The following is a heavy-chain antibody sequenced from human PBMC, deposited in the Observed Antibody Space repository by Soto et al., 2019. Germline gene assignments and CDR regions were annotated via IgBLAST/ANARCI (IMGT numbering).Heavy chain of an antibody. Sequence: QVQLVQSGAEVKKPGSSVKVSCKASGGTFSSYAISWVRQAPGQGLEWMGGIIPIFGTANYAQKFQGRVTITADISTSTAYMELSSLRSEDTAVYYCARDRTAAAGYYYYYGMDVWGQGTTVTVSS. CDR2: IIPIFGTA. CDR3: ARDRTAAAGYYYYYGMDV. J-gene: IGHJ6*02. CDR1: GGTFSSYA. V-gene: IGHV1-69*06. D-gene: IGHD6-13*01.